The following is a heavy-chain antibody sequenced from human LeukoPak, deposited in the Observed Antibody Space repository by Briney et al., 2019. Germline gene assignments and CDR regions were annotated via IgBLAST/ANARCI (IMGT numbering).Heavy chain of an antibody. CDR3: ARHALKAGGYGMDV. J-gene: IGHJ6*02. V-gene: IGHV1-2*02. Sequence: ASVKVSCKASGYTFTGYYMHWVRPAPGQGLEWMGWINPNSGGTNYAQKFQGRVTMTRDTSISTAYMELSRLRSDDTAVYYCARHALKAGGYGMDVWGQGTTVTVSS. CDR1: GYTFTGYY. D-gene: IGHD1-26*01. CDR2: INPNSGGT.